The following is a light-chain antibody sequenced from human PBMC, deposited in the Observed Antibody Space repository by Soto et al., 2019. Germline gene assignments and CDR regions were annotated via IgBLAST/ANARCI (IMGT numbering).Light chain of an antibody. CDR1: SSDVGGYKY. J-gene: IGLJ3*02. Sequence: QSVLTQPASVSGSPGQSITISCTGTSSDVGGYKYVSWYQQHPGKAPKLIIYEVSDRPSGVSNRFSGSKSGNTASLTISGLQAEDEDDYYCSSYTSHSLEFGGGTKLTVL. CDR3: SSYTSHSLE. V-gene: IGLV2-14*01. CDR2: EVS.